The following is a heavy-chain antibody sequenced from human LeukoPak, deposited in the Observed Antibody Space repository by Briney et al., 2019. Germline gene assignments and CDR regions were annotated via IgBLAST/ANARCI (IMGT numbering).Heavy chain of an antibody. V-gene: IGHV3-9*01. CDR3: AKDGNYDILTGYLDY. D-gene: IGHD3-9*01. CDR1: AFTFDDYA. CDR2: ISWNSGSI. Sequence: PGRSLRLSCAASAFTFDDYAMHWVRQAPGKGLQWVSGISWNSGSIGYADSVKGRFTISRDNAKNSLYLQMNSLRAEDTALYYCAKDGNYDILTGYLDYWGQGTLVTVSS. J-gene: IGHJ4*02.